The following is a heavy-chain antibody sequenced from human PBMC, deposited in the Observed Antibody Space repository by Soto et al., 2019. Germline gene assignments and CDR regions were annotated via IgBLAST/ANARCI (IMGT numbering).Heavy chain of an antibody. J-gene: IGHJ6*02. Sequence: ASVKVSCKASGGTFSSYAISWVRQAPGQGLEWMGGIIPIFGTANYAQKFQGRVTITADKSTSTAYMELSSLRSEDTAVYYCARTYCTTTACQARGIDVWGQGTTVTVSS. CDR3: ARTYCTTTACQARGIDV. CDR2: IIPIFGTA. D-gene: IGHD4-4*01. CDR1: GGTFSSYA. V-gene: IGHV1-69*06.